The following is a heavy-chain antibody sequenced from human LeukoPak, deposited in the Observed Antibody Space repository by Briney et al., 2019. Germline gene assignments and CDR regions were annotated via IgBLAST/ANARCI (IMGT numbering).Heavy chain of an antibody. V-gene: IGHV3-23*01. D-gene: IGHD6-13*01. CDR2: ISGSGGST. Sequence: PGGSLRLSCAASGFTFSSYAMSWVRQAPGKGREWVSAISGSGGSTYYADSVKGRFTISRDNSKNTLYLQMNSLRAEDTAVYYCAKDHSSSHGTGFDYWGQGTLVTVSS. J-gene: IGHJ4*02. CDR3: AKDHSSSHGTGFDY. CDR1: GFTFSSYA.